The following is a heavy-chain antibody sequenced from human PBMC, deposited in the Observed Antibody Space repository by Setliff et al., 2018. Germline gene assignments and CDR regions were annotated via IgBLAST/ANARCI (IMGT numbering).Heavy chain of an antibody. J-gene: IGHJ4*02. CDR3: AGSLSSGSYWNPRPFYSDS. CDR2: IDPSGNT. CDR1: GGSITSGSNY. Sequence: SETLSLTCTVSGGSITSGSNYWSWIRQPAGRGLEWMGHIDPSGNTNYHPSLRSRVTISRDTSKNQFSLKLTSVTAADTAVYFCAGSLSSGSYWNPRPFYSDSWGQGTLVTVSS. V-gene: IGHV4-61*09. D-gene: IGHD3-10*01.